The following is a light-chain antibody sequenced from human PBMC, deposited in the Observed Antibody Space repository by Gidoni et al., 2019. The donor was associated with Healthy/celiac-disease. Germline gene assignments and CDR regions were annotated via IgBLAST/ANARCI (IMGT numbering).Light chain of an antibody. Sequence: DIQMTQSPSSLSASVGDRVTITCRASKGISNYLAWFQQKPGKAPKSLIDAASSMQSGVPATCSGSGAGTYFTPTISSLQPEDFTTYYCQQDNSYPITFGQGTRLEIK. CDR3: QQDNSYPIT. J-gene: IGKJ5*01. CDR2: AAS. CDR1: KGISNY. V-gene: IGKV1-16*01.